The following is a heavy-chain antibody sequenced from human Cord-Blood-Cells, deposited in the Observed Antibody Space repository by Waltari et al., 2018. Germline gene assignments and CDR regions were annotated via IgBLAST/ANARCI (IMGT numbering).Heavy chain of an antibody. D-gene: IGHD2-2*01. Sequence: QVQLVQSGAEVKKPGSSVKVSCKASGGTFSSYAISWVRQAPGPGLEWMGGIIPIFGTANYAQKFQGRVTITADESTSTAYMELSSLRSEDTAVYYCARVVPAAMVDYYYGMDVWGQGTTVTVSS. J-gene: IGHJ6*02. CDR1: GGTFSSYA. CDR3: ARVVPAAMVDYYYGMDV. CDR2: IIPIFGTA. V-gene: IGHV1-69*01.